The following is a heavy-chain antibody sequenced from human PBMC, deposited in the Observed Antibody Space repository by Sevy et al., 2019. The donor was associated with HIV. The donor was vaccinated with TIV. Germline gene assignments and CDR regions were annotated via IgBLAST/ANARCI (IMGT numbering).Heavy chain of an antibody. CDR2: ISGLSNYI. CDR1: GFTFSDYN. CDR3: AIGVRTYDAFDL. J-gene: IGHJ3*01. Sequence: GGALRLSCAASGFTFSDYNMNSVRQAPGKGLEWVSYISGLSNYIYYADSVKGRFSISRDNAKNSLFLQMNSLRAEETALYYCAIGVRTYDAFDLWGQGTMVTVSS. V-gene: IGHV3-21*01. D-gene: IGHD6-6*01.